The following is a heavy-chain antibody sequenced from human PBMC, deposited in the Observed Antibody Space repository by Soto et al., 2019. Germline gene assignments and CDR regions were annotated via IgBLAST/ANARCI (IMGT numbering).Heavy chain of an antibody. CDR2: INAGNGNT. J-gene: IGHJ4*02. Sequence: GASVKVSCKASGYTFTSYAMHWVRQAPGQRLEWMGWINAGNGNTKYSQKFQGRVTITRDTSASTAYMELSSLRSEDTAVYYCARFIEVGPQDYFDYWGQGTLVTVSS. CDR3: ARFIEVGPQDYFDY. D-gene: IGHD3-16*02. CDR1: GYTFTSYA. V-gene: IGHV1-3*01.